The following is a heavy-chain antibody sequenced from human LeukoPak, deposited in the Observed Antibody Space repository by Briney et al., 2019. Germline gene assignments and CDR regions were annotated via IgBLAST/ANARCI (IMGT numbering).Heavy chain of an antibody. V-gene: IGHV3-21*05. D-gene: IGHD3-22*01. J-gene: IGHJ4*02. Sequence: GGSLRLSCEGSGFTFSSYGMNWVRQAPGKGLEGVSFISRRSDDINYADFVKGRFTVSRDNAKNSLYLQMTSLRAEDTAVYYCARYFDNSGYPYYVDYWGRGALVTVSS. CDR3: ARYFDNSGYPYYVDY. CDR1: GFTFSSYG. CDR2: ISRRSDDI.